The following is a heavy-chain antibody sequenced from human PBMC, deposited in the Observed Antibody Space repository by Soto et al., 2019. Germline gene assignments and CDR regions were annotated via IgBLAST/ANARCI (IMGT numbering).Heavy chain of an antibody. V-gene: IGHV3-30-3*01. Sequence: QVQLVESGGGVVQPGRSLRLSCAASGFTFSSYAMHWVRQAPGKGLEWVAVISYDGSNKYYADSVKGRFTISRDNSKNTLYLQMNSLRDEDTAVYYCAREGVDSSGYEYDFDYWGQGTLVTVSS. CDR3: AREGVDSSGYEYDFDY. D-gene: IGHD3-22*01. J-gene: IGHJ4*02. CDR2: ISYDGSNK. CDR1: GFTFSSYA.